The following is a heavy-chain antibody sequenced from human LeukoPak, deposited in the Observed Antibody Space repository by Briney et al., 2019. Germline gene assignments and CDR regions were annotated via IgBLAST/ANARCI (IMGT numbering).Heavy chain of an antibody. CDR3: ARAGGNWVSSEFDY. CDR1: GGSISSSNW. D-gene: IGHD4-23*01. J-gene: IGHJ4*02. V-gene: IGHV4-4*02. Sequence: PSETLSLTCAVSGGSISSSNWWSWVRQPPGKGLEWIGEINHSGSTNYNPSLKSRVTISVDTSKNQFSLKLSSVTAADTAVYYFARAGGNWVSSEFDYWGQGTLVTV. CDR2: INHSGST.